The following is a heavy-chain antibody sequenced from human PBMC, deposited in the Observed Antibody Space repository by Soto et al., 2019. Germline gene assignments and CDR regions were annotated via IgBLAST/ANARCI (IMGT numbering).Heavy chain of an antibody. V-gene: IGHV3-74*01. J-gene: IGHJ6*04. CDR3: ARPVYSNYGAGGDV. CDR2: IDSDGSTT. D-gene: IGHD4-4*01. Sequence: EVQLVESGGGLVQPGGSLRLSCAASGFTFSVYWMHWVRQAPGKGLVWVSRIDSDGSTTSYADSVKGRFTISRDNAKRTVYLQMNSLRVEDTAVYYCARPVYSNYGAGGDVLGECTAVPVSS. CDR1: GFTFSVYW.